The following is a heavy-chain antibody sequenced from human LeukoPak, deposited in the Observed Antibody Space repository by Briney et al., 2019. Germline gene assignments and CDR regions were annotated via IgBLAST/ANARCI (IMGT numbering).Heavy chain of an antibody. V-gene: IGHV1-8*01. J-gene: IGHJ5*02. CDR2: MNPNSGNT. CDR3: ASDPPRLPYRRSDGASYLNWFDP. Sequence: ASVKVSCKASGYTFTSYDINWVRQATGQGLEWMGWMNPNSGNTGYAQKFQGRVTMTRNTSISTAYMELSSLRSENTAVYYCASDPPRLPYRRSDGASYLNWFDPWGQGTLVTVS. CDR1: GYTFTSYD. D-gene: IGHD2/OR15-2a*01.